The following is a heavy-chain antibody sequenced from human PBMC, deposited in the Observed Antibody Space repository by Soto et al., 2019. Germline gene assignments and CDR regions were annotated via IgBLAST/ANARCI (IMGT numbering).Heavy chain of an antibody. CDR3: ARDRGESFFSGSYGIDV. Sequence: SETLSLTCTVSGGSISSYYWSWIRQPAGKGLEWIGRIYTSGSTNYNPSLKSRVTMSVDTSKNQFSLKLSSVTAADTAVYYCARDRGESFFSGSYGIDVWGRGTTVTVSS. CDR2: IYTSGST. V-gene: IGHV4-4*07. CDR1: GGSISSYY. D-gene: IGHD3-10*01. J-gene: IGHJ6*02.